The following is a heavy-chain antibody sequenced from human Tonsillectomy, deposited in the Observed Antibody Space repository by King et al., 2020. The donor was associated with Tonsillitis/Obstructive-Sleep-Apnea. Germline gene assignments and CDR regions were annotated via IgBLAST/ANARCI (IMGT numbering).Heavy chain of an antibody. Sequence: QLVQSGAEVKKPGESLKISCKGSGYSFTSYWIGWVRQMPGKALEGMGIIYPTDSDTRYSPSFQGQVTISADKSISTAFLQWSSLKASDTAMYYCARSIVVAAAMEPDDAFDIWGQGTMVTVSS. J-gene: IGHJ3*02. CDR3: ARSIVVAAAMEPDDAFDI. CDR2: IYPTDSDT. V-gene: IGHV5-51*01. CDR1: GYSFTSYW. D-gene: IGHD2-2*01.